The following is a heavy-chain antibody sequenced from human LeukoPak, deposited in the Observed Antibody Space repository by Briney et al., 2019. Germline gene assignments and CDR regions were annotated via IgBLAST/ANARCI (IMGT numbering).Heavy chain of an antibody. CDR1: GYTFTGYY. D-gene: IGHD4-23*01. V-gene: IGHV1-2*02. CDR2: INPNSGGT. CDR3: ARLSTVVTHFDY. Sequence: APVKVSCKASGYTFTGYYMHWVRQAPGQGLEWMGWINPNSGGTNYAQKFQGRVTMTRDTSISTAYMELSRLRSDDTAVYYCARLSTVVTHFDYWGQGTLVSVSS. J-gene: IGHJ4*02.